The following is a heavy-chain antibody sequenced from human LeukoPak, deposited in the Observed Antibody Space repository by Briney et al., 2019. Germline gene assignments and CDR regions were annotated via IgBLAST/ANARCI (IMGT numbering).Heavy chain of an antibody. J-gene: IGHJ4*01. Sequence: GGSLRLSCAASGFTFSNYWMTWVRHTPGKGLEWVANIKPDGSEKYYVDSVKGRFTISRDNAKNSLYLQMDSLRVEDTAVYYCARWVSGWGDGGQGTLVTVYS. D-gene: IGHD6-19*01. CDR2: IKPDGSEK. CDR1: GFTFSNYW. V-gene: IGHV3-7*05. CDR3: ARWVSGWGD.